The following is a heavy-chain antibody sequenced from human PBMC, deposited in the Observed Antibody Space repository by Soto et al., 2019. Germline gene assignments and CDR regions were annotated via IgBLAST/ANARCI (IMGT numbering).Heavy chain of an antibody. V-gene: IGHV3-74*01. CDR3: AREGYCSGGSCYDAFDI. Sequence: GGSLRLSCAASGFTFSSYWMHWVRQAPGKGLVWDSRINSDGSSTSYADSVKGRFTISRDNAKNTLYLQMNSLRAEDTAVYYCAREGYCSGGSCYDAFDIWGQGTMVTVSS. CDR2: INSDGSST. CDR1: GFTFSSYW. D-gene: IGHD2-15*01. J-gene: IGHJ3*02.